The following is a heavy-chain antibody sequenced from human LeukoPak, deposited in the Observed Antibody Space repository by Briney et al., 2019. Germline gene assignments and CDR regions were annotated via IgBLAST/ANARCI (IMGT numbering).Heavy chain of an antibody. CDR1: GFTFSNYW. CDR2: ISSSSSYI. CDR3: ARAYSILPYGGATRVDY. Sequence: PGGFLRLSCAASGFTFSNYWMSWVRQAPGKGLEWVSSISSSSSYIYYADSVRGRFTISRDNAKNSLYLQMNSLRAEDTAVYYCARAYSILPYGGATRVDYWGQGTLVTVSS. V-gene: IGHV3-21*01. D-gene: IGHD1-26*01. J-gene: IGHJ4*02.